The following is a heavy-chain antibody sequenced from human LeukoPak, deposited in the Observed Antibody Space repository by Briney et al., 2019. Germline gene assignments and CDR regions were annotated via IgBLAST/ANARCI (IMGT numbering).Heavy chain of an antibody. V-gene: IGHV4-39*07. D-gene: IGHD3-10*01. Sequence: PSETLSLTCTVSGGSISNGDYYWGWIRQPPGKGLEWIGSIYYSGSTYYNPSLKSRVTISVDTSKNQFSLKLSSVTAADTAVYYCARVAFGDHFDIWGQGTMVTVSS. J-gene: IGHJ3*02. CDR3: ARVAFGDHFDI. CDR1: GGSISNGDYY. CDR2: IYYSGST.